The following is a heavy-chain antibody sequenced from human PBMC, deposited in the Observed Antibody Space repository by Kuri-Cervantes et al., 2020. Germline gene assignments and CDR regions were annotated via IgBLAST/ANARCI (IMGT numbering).Heavy chain of an antibody. CDR2: IRSKAYGGTT. J-gene: IGHJ3*02. Sequence: GESLKISCTASGFTFGDYTMSWFRQAPGKGLEWVGFIRSKAYGGTTEYAASVKGRFTISRDDSKSIAYLQMNGLKTEDTAVYYCTRDSLDIVLMVYAGDAFDIWGQGTMVTVSS. V-gene: IGHV3-49*03. D-gene: IGHD2-8*01. CDR1: GFTFGDYT. CDR3: TRDSLDIVLMVYAGDAFDI.